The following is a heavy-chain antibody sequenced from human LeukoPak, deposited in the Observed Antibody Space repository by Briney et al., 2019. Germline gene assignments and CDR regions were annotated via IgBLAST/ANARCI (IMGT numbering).Heavy chain of an antibody. V-gene: IGHV1-69*05. Sequence: SVKVSCKASGGTFSSYAISWVRQAPGQGLEWMGRIIPIFGTANYAQKFQGRVTITTDESTSTAYMELSSLRSEDTAVYYCARERARVGYCSSTSCYFDYWGQGTLVTVSS. CDR3: ARERARVGYCSSTSCYFDY. CDR1: GGTFSSYA. D-gene: IGHD2-2*01. CDR2: IIPIFGTA. J-gene: IGHJ4*02.